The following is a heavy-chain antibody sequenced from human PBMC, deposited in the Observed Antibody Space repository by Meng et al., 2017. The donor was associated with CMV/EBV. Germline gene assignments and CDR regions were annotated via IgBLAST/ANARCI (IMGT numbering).Heavy chain of an antibody. CDR3: AKGSFMITFGGVIARYGMDV. CDR1: GFTFSSYA. J-gene: IGHJ6*02. Sequence: GSLRLSCAASGFTFSSYAMSWVRQAPGKELEWVSAISGSGGSTYYADSVKGRFTISRDNSKNTLYLQMNSLRAEDTAVYYCAKGSFMITFGGVIARYGMDVWGQGTTVTVSS. V-gene: IGHV3-23*01. CDR2: ISGSGGST. D-gene: IGHD3-16*02.